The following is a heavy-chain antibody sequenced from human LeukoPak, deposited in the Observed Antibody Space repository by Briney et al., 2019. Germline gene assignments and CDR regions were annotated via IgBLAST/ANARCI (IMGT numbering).Heavy chain of an antibody. J-gene: IGHJ4*02. CDR1: GFTFSDAW. V-gene: IGHV3-15*01. CDR2: IKSKTDGGTT. Sequence: GGSLRLSCAASGFTFSDAWMSWVRQAPGKGLEWVGRIKSKTDGGTTDYAAPVKGRFTISRDDSKNTVYLQMNSLRAEDTAVYYCAKDTVGIFQPSYYFDYWGQGTLVTVSS. D-gene: IGHD2-15*01. CDR3: AKDTVGIFQPSYYFDY.